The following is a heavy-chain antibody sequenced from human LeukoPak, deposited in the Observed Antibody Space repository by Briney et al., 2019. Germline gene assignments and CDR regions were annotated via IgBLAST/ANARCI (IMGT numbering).Heavy chain of an antibody. J-gene: IGHJ4*02. CDR3: AREGRVSGYDFDC. V-gene: IGHV3-74*03. CDR2: INSDGSSI. CDR1: GFTFSSYW. Sequence: GGSLRLSCAASGFTFSSYWMHWVRQAPGKGLVWVSRINSDGSSITYADSVKGRFTISRDNAKNTLYLQMNSLRVEAMAVYYCAREGRVSGYDFDCWGQGTLVTVSS. D-gene: IGHD5-12*01.